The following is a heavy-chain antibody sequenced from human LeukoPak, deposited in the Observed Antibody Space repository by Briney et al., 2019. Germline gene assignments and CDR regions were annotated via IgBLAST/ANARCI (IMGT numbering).Heavy chain of an antibody. CDR3: ARGMANKYYYDSSGYYYLDY. CDR1: GFTFSSYS. V-gene: IGHV3-21*01. Sequence: GGSLRLSCAASGFTFSSYSMNWVRQAPGKGLEWVSSISSSSSYIYYADSVKGRFTISRDNAKNSLYLQMNSLRAEDTAVYYCARGMANKYYYDSSGYYYLDYWGQGTLVTVSS. CDR2: ISSSSSYI. J-gene: IGHJ4*02. D-gene: IGHD3-22*01.